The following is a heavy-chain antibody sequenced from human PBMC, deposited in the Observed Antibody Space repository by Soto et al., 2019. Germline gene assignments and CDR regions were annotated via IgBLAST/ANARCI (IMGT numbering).Heavy chain of an antibody. CDR2: IYYSGST. V-gene: IGHV4-59*01. J-gene: IGHJ4*02. CDR1: GGSISSYY. CDR3: VRANYYNSSGYYFDY. D-gene: IGHD3-22*01. Sequence: SETLSLTCAVSGGSISSYYWSWIRQPPGKGLEWIGYIYYSGSTNYNPSLKSRVTISVDTSKNQFSLKLSSVTAADTAVYYCVRANYYNSSGYYFDYWGQGTLVTVSS.